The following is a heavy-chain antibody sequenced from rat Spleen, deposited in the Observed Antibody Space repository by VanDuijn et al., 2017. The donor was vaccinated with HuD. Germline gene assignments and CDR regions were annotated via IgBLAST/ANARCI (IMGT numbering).Heavy chain of an antibody. CDR2: ISTGGGNT. J-gene: IGHJ2*01. Sequence: EVQLVESGGGLVQPGGSLKLSCVASGFAFSNYWMSWIRQAPTKGLEWIASISTGGGNTYYRDSVKGRFTISRDNAKSSLSLQMTSLRSEDTATYYCAVSGYGYWGQGVMVTVSS. CDR1: GFAFSNYW. CDR3: AVSGYGY. V-gene: IGHV5-25*01. D-gene: IGHD4-3*01.